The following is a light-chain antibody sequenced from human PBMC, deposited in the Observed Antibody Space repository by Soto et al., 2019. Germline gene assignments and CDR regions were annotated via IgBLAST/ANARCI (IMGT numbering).Light chain of an antibody. CDR3: CSYTSSRTYV. V-gene: IGLV2-23*01. J-gene: IGLJ1*01. CDR2: EGS. CDR1: SSDVGRHKF. Sequence: QSVLTQPASVFGSPGQSITISCTGTSSDVGRHKFVSWYQQHPGKAPKVMIYEGSKRPSGVSNRFSGSKSGNTASLTISGLQAEDEADYYCCSYTSSRTYVFGTGTKVTVL.